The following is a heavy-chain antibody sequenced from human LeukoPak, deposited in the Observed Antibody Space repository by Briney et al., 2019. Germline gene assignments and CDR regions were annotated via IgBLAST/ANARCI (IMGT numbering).Heavy chain of an antibody. J-gene: IGHJ3*02. V-gene: IGHV1-2*02. CDR2: INPNSGGT. CDR3: ARVVPAASDAFDI. Sequence: ASVKVSCKASGYTFTGYYMHWVRQAPGQGLEWMGWINPNSGGTNYAQKFQGRVTMTSDTSISTAYMELSRLRSDDTAVYYCARVVPAASDAFDIWGQGTMVTVSS. D-gene: IGHD2-2*01. CDR1: GYTFTGYY.